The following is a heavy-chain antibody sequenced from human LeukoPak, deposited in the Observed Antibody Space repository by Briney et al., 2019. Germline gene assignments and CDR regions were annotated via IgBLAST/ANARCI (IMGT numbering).Heavy chain of an antibody. CDR3: ARVPVNIWENWFDP. V-gene: IGHV4-39*07. Sequence: SETLSLTCTVSGGSISSSSYSWGWIRQPPGKGLEWIGSICYSGNSYYNPSLKSRVTISVDTSKNQFSLRLSSVTAADTAVYYCARVPVNIWENWFDPWGQGTLVTVSS. D-gene: IGHD1-26*01. CDR1: GGSISSSSYS. J-gene: IGHJ5*02. CDR2: ICYSGNS.